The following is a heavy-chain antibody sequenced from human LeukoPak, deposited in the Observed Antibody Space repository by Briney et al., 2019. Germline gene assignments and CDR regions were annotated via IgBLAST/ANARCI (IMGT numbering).Heavy chain of an antibody. Sequence: GGSLRLSCAASGFTFSSYWMSWVRQAPGKGLEWVANIKQDGSEKYYVDSVKGRFTISRDNAKNSLYLQMNSLRAEDTAVYYCARGPREPINADYYYYYGMDVWGQGTTVTVSS. CDR2: IKQDGSEK. CDR3: ARGPREPINADYYYYYGMDV. V-gene: IGHV3-7*01. J-gene: IGHJ6*02. CDR1: GFTFSSYW. D-gene: IGHD1-26*01.